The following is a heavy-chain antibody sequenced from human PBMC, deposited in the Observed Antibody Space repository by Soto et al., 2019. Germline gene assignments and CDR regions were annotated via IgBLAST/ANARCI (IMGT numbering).Heavy chain of an antibody. CDR1: GGTFSSYA. D-gene: IGHD4-17*01. CDR3: ARDATVVTTLVEPLGHYYYYGMDV. CDR2: IIPIFGTA. Sequence: QVQLVQSGAEVKKPGSSVKVSCKASGGTFSSYAISWVRQAPGQGLEWMGGIIPIFGTANYAQKFQGRVTITADESTSTAYMELSSLRSEDTAVYYCARDATVVTTLVEPLGHYYYYGMDVWGQGTTVTVSS. J-gene: IGHJ6*02. V-gene: IGHV1-69*01.